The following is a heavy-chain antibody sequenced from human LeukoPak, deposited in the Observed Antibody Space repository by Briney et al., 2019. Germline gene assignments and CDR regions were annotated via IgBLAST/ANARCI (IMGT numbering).Heavy chain of an antibody. CDR2: ISSDSSTI. CDR1: GFTFSSYS. V-gene: IGHV3-48*04. J-gene: IGHJ4*02. Sequence: GGSLRLSCAASGFTFSSYSMNWVRQAPGKGMEWVSYISSDSSTIHYTDSVEGRFTISRDNAKNSLHLQMDSLRIEDTAVYYCARVTQWLVLGDWGQGTLVTVSS. D-gene: IGHD6-19*01. CDR3: ARVTQWLVLGD.